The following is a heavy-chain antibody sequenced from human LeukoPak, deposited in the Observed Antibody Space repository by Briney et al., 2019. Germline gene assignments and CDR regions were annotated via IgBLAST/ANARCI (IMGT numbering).Heavy chain of an antibody. CDR2: ISTYNGNT. Sequence: GASVKVSCKASGYTFTSYGISWVRQAPGQGLEWMGWISTYNGNTNYAQKFQGRVTITADESTSTVYMQLSSLRSEDTAVYYCARMCCGGDFLLDVWGKGTTVTVSS. D-gene: IGHD2-21*02. CDR1: GYTFTSYG. CDR3: ARMCCGGDFLLDV. J-gene: IGHJ6*04. V-gene: IGHV1-18*01.